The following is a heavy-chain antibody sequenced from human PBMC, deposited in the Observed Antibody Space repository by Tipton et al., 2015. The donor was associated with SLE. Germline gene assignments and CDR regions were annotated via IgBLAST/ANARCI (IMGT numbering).Heavy chain of an antibody. CDR1: GGSFSDFY. Sequence: TLSLTCAIFGGSFSDFYWSWIRQPPGKGLEWIGEINYSGSTNYNSSLKSRVTISVDSSKNQFSLKLSSVTAADTAVYYCARDDRVVVVPAAMGFLYGMDVWGQGTTVTVSS. J-gene: IGHJ6*02. CDR3: ARDDRVVVVPAAMGFLYGMDV. CDR2: INYSGST. V-gene: IGHV4-34*01. D-gene: IGHD2-2*01.